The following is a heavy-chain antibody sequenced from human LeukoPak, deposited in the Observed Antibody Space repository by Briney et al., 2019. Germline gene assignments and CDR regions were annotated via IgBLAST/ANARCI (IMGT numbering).Heavy chain of an antibody. CDR1: GFTFSSYE. J-gene: IGHJ4*02. D-gene: IGHD3-16*01. V-gene: IGHV3-48*03. CDR3: ARDGAPRTDY. Sequence: GGSPRLSCAASGFTFSSYEMNWVRQAPGKGLEWVSYISSTGSLKYYADSVKGRFTISRDNVRNSLYLQMNSLRVEDTAVYYCARDGAPRTDYWGQGTLVTVSS. CDR2: ISSTGSLK.